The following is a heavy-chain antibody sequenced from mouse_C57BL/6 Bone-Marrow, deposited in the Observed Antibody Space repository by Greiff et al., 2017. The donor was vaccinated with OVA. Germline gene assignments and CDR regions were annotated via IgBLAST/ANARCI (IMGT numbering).Heavy chain of an antibody. Sequence: QVQLQQSGAELARPGASVKMSCKASGYTFTSYTMHWVKQRPGQGLEWIGYINPSSGYTKYNQKFKDKATLTADKSSSTAYMTLSSLTSEDSAVYYCARSSYDYDRAWFAYWGQGTLVTVSA. J-gene: IGHJ3*01. V-gene: IGHV1-4*01. D-gene: IGHD2-4*01. CDR3: ARSSYDYDRAWFAY. CDR2: INPSSGYT. CDR1: GYTFTSYT.